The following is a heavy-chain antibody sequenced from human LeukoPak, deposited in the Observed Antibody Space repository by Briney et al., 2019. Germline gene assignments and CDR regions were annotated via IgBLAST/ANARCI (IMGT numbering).Heavy chain of an antibody. J-gene: IGHJ5*02. D-gene: IGHD3-9*01. CDR2: IYWNDDK. CDR1: GFSLSTSGVG. Sequence: SGPTLVNPTQTLTLTCTFSGFSLSTSGVGVGWIRQPPGKALEWLALIYWNDDKRYSPSLKSRLTITKDTTKNQVVLTMTNMDPVDTATYYCAHSPRSRTTLYDILTPRQGRANNWFDPWGQGTLVTVSS. CDR3: AHSPRSRTTLYDILTPRQGRANNWFDP. V-gene: IGHV2-5*01.